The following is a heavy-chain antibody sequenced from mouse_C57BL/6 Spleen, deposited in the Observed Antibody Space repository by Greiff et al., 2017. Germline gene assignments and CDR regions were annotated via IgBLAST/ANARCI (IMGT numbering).Heavy chain of an antibody. CDR1: GFTFSSYA. CDR3: AREGDWGYAMDY. Sequence: EVQLVESGGGLVKPGGSLKLSCAASGFTFSSYAMSWVRQTPEKRLEWVATISDGGSYTYYPDNVKGRFTISRDNAKNNLYLQMSHLKSEDTAMYYCAREGDWGYAMDYWGQGTSVTVSS. CDR2: ISDGGSYT. J-gene: IGHJ4*01. V-gene: IGHV5-4*01. D-gene: IGHD4-1*01.